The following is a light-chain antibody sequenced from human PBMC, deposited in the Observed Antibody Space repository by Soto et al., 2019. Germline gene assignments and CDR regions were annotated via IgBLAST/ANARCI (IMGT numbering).Light chain of an antibody. V-gene: IGKV1-5*01. CDR1: QTISGW. CDR2: DAS. J-gene: IGKJ1*01. Sequence: DIQMTQSPSTLSASVGDTVTITCRASQTISGWLAWYQQRPGKAPNLLIFDASTLESGVPSRFSGSGSGTTFTLTISSLQSDDFATYYCLQNYNYPWTFGQGTKVEIK. CDR3: LQNYNYPWT.